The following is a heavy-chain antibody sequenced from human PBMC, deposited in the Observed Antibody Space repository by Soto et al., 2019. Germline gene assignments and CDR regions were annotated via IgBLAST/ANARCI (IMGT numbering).Heavy chain of an antibody. V-gene: IGHV1-69*12. J-gene: IGHJ6*02. Sequence: QVQLVQSGAEVKKPGSSVKVSCKASGGSLTNYGVSWVRQAPGQGLEWMGGIIPVFGTANYARKFQGRVTIAADESKSTGFMDVRSLRSEDTAVYYCARGDATKLGVTLYYGMDVWGQGTTVTVSS. CDR2: IIPVFGTA. CDR3: ARGDATKLGVTLYYGMDV. CDR1: GGSLTNYG. D-gene: IGHD2-21*02.